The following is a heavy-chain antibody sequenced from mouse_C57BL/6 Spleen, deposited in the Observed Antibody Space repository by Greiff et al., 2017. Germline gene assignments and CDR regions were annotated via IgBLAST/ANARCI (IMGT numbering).Heavy chain of an antibody. Sequence: VQLQQPGAELVKPGASVKLSCKASGYTFTSYWMHWVKQRPGRGLEWIGRIDPNSGGTKYNEKFKSKATLTVDKPSSTAYMQLRSLTSEDSAVYYGDRGAHWDGWYFDVWGTGTTVTVSS. J-gene: IGHJ1*03. CDR1: GYTFTSYW. D-gene: IGHD4-1*01. V-gene: IGHV1-72*01. CDR3: DRGAHWDGWYFDV. CDR2: IDPNSGGT.